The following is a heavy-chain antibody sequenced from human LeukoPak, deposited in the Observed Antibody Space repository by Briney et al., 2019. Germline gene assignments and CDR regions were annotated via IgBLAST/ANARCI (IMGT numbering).Heavy chain of an antibody. CDR1: GGSISSYY. J-gene: IGHJ3*02. D-gene: IGHD2-21*01. CDR3: ARWIAGRRRNAFDI. Sequence: SEALSLTCTVSGGSISSYYWSCIRQPPGKGLEWIGYIYYSGSTNYNPSLKSRVTISVDTSKNQFSLKLSSVTAADTAVYYCARWIAGRRRNAFDIWGQGTMVTVSS. CDR2: IYYSGST. V-gene: IGHV4-59*01.